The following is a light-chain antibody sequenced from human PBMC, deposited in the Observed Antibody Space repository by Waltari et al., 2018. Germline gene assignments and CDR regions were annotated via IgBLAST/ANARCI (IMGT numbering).Light chain of an antibody. J-gene: IGLJ3*02. CDR1: TSNVGSTS. CDR2: INN. Sequence: QSVLTQSPSASGAPGQPVTISCSGGTSNVGSTSVDWYQQFPGAAPKLLIYINNERPSGVSDRFSGSKSGTSASLAISNLQSDDEADYYCAAWDDSLNGPVFGGGTKVTV. CDR3: AAWDDSLNGPV. V-gene: IGLV1-44*01.